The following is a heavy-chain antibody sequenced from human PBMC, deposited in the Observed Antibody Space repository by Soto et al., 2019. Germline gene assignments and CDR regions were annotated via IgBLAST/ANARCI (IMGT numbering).Heavy chain of an antibody. V-gene: IGHV4-59*08. CDR2: IHHSGST. Sequence: QVQLQESGPGLVKPSETLSLTCSVSGGSITSHYCSWFRQPPGKGLEWIGYIHHSGSTSYYNPSLKGRVTXEVXTXTQQFSLKVSSVTAADTALYYCARQGFGQLHGLVDVWGPGTTVTVSS. CDR1: GGSITSHY. CDR3: ARQGFGQLHGLVDV. D-gene: IGHD3-10*01. J-gene: IGHJ6*02.